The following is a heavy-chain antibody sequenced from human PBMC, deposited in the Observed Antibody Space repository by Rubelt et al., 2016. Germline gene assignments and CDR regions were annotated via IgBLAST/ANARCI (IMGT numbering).Heavy chain of an antibody. Sequence: GGGLVQPGGSLRLSCAASGFTFSSYAMGWVRQAPGKGLEWVSGINIRGDSAYDADSVKGRFTISRDNSKNTLYLQMNSLRAEDTAVYYCARDNYGSIDHWGQGTLVTVSS. V-gene: IGHV3-23*05. CDR1: GFTFSSYA. D-gene: IGHD3-10*01. CDR3: ARDNYGSIDH. J-gene: IGHJ4*02. CDR2: INIRGDSA.